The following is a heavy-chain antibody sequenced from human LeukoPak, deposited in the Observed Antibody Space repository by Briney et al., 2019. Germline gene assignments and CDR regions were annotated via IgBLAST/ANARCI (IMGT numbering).Heavy chain of an antibody. J-gene: IGHJ6*02. CDR2: ISGSGGST. CDR1: GFTFSSYA. D-gene: IGHD6-13*01. V-gene: IGHV3-23*01. Sequence: PGGSLRLSCAASGFTFSSYAMSWVRQAPGKGLEWVSAISGSGGSTYYADSVKGRFTISRDNSKNTLYLQMNSLRAEDTAEYYCAKASSWYRDGMDVWGQGTTVTVSS. CDR3: AKASSWYRDGMDV.